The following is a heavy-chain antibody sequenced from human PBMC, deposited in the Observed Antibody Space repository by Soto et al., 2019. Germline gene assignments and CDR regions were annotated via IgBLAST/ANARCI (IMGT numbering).Heavy chain of an antibody. V-gene: IGHV1-2*02. CDR1: GYTFTGYY. J-gene: IGHJ6*02. D-gene: IGHD3-10*01. CDR3: ARDRRVRGVIITRKHYYYYGMDV. CDR2: INPNSGGT. Sequence: ASVKVSCKASGYTFTGYYMHWVRQAPGQGLEWMGWINPNSGGTNYAQKFQGRVTMTRDTSISTAYMELSRLRSDDTAVYYCARDRRVRGVIITRKHYYYYGMDVWGQGTTVTVSS.